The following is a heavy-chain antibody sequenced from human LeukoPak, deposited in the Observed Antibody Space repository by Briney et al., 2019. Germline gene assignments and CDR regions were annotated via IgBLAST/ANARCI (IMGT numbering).Heavy chain of an antibody. D-gene: IGHD3-10*01. J-gene: IGHJ4*02. CDR3: ARQSDLWYGSGTNKRHLDY. V-gene: IGHV5-51*01. CDR1: AYRFTSYW. Sequence: GEALKISFTGSAYRFTSYWNCLGCLRPGKGLGLMWIIYLGDAETRYSRSIHGQVTVSADKSISTANLQWSSLMASDTARYYGARQSDLWYGSGTNKRHLDYWGQGTLVTVSS. CDR2: IYLGDAET.